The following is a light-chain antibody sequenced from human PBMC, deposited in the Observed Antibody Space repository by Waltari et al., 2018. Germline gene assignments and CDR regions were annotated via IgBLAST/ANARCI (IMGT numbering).Light chain of an antibody. Sequence: EIARTQSPDPLFVSPGQSATLSCRASESVGSALAWYQQRPGQPPRLLIYGASTRATGIPARFSGSGSGTEFTLTISSLQSEDFAVYYCQQYNYWRTFGQGTKVEIK. J-gene: IGKJ1*01. CDR1: ESVGSA. CDR2: GAS. CDR3: QQYNYWRT. V-gene: IGKV3-15*01.